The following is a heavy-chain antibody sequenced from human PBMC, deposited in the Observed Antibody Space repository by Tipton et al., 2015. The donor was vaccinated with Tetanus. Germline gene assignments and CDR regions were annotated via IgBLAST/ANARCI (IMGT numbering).Heavy chain of an antibody. J-gene: IGHJ4*02. Sequence: TLSLTCTVSGGSISGSYWNWIRQPSGKGLEWIGYVYYNGNTHYNPALKSRVTISVDTSKNQFSLKLSSVTAADTAIYYCAREVPAAGHFDSWGQGTLVTVSS. CDR1: GGSISGSY. CDR2: VYYNGNT. D-gene: IGHD2-2*01. V-gene: IGHV4-59*01. CDR3: AREVPAAGHFDS.